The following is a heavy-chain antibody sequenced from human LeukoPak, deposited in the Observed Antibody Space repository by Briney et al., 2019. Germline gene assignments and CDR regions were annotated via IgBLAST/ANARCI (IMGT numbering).Heavy chain of an antibody. Sequence: AASVKVSCKASGGTFSSYAISWVRQAPGQGLEWMGGIIPIFGTANYAQKFQGRVTITADESTSTAYMELSGLRSEDTAVYYCARVRDPRLYYFDYWGQGTLVTVSS. CDR2: IIPIFGTA. V-gene: IGHV1-69*01. CDR1: GGTFSSYA. D-gene: IGHD5-24*01. J-gene: IGHJ4*02. CDR3: ARVRDPRLYYFDY.